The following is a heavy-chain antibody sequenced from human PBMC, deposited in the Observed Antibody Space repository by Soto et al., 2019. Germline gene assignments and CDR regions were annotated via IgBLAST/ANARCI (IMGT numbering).Heavy chain of an antibody. CDR1: GFTFRSYA. CDR2: ISFEGSKN. V-gene: IGHV3-30*04. J-gene: IGHJ4*02. Sequence: QVQLVESGGGVVQPGRSLRLSCAASGFTFRSYAMHWVRQAPGKGLEWVAVISFEGSKNHYADSVKGRFTISRDNSKNTLYVQMNSLRGEDTAVYYCARDRSAGATFRAFDSWGQGSLVTVSS. CDR3: ARDRSAGATFRAFDS. D-gene: IGHD1-26*01.